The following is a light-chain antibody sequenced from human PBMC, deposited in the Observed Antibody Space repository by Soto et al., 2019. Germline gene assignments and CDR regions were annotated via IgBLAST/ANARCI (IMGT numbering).Light chain of an antibody. V-gene: IGKV3-20*01. CDR2: GGT. CDR3: QQYGGSPPFS. J-gene: IGKJ3*01. CDR1: QSVSSN. Sequence: EIVMAQSPATLSVSPGERATLSCRASQSVSSNLAWYQQKPGQAPRLLIYGGTNRATDIPDRFSGSGSGTDFTLTISRVEPEDFAVYYCQQYGGSPPFSFGPGTKVDIK.